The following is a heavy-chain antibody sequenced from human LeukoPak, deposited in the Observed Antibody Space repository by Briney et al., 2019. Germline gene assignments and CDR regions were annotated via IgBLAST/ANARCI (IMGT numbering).Heavy chain of an antibody. Sequence: SVKVSCKPSGGTFSSYAISWVRQAPGQGLEWMGGIIPIFGTANYAQKFQGRVTITADESTSTAYMELSSLRSEDTAVYYCARDLGYCSGGSCYGDYWGQGTLVTVSS. D-gene: IGHD2-15*01. J-gene: IGHJ4*02. CDR2: IIPIFGTA. V-gene: IGHV1-69*13. CDR3: ARDLGYCSGGSCYGDY. CDR1: GGTFSSYA.